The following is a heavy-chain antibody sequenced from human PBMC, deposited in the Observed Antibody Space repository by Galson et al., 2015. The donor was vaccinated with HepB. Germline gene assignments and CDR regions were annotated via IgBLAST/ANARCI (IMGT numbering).Heavy chain of an antibody. V-gene: IGHV3-30*02. Sequence: SLRLSCAVSGFIFSESGMHWVRQSPGKGLEWLSFLQPDESKVFYGDSVKGRFTISRDNFKNMLFLQMNSLTTEDSGVYYCAKDDPVLSSWGQGTLVTVSS. CDR3: AKDDPVLSS. CDR1: GFIFSESG. CDR2: LQPDESKV. J-gene: IGHJ4*02.